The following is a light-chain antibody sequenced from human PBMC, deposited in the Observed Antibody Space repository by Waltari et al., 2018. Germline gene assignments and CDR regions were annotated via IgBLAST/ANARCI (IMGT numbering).Light chain of an antibody. CDR2: DVS. J-gene: IGLJ2*01. Sequence: QSALTQPASVSGSPGQSITISCTGTSSDVGGYNYVSWYQQHPGKAPKLMVSDVSKPPSGVSDRFSGSKSGNTASLTISGLQAEDEADYYCSSYTSSSTSRVFGGGTKLTVL. V-gene: IGLV2-14*01. CDR1: SSDVGGYNY. CDR3: SSYTSSSTSRV.